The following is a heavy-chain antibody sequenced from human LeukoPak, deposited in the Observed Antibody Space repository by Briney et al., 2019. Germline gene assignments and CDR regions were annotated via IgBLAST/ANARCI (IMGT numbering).Heavy chain of an antibody. CDR1: GFTFSDYY. CDR3: AGSFVAMVRGTSFDP. Sequence: GGSLRLSCAASGFTFSDYYMSWIRQAPGKGLEWVSYISSSGSTIYYADSVKGRFTISRDNAKNSLYLQMNSLRAEDTAVYYCAGSFVAMVRGTSFDPWGQGTLVTVSS. D-gene: IGHD3-10*01. V-gene: IGHV3-11*01. J-gene: IGHJ5*02. CDR2: ISSSGSTI.